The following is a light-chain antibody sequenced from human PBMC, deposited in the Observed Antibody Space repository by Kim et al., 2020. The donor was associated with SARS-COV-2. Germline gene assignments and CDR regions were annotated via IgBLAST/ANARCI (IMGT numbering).Light chain of an antibody. Sequence: EIVMTQSPATLSVSPGERATLSCRASQSVSSNLAWYQQKPGQAPRLLIYGASTRATGIPARFSGSGSGTEFTLTISSLQSEDFAVYYCQQYNNWPPMYTCGQGTELEI. CDR2: GAS. J-gene: IGKJ2*01. CDR3: QQYNNWPPMYT. V-gene: IGKV3-15*01. CDR1: QSVSSN.